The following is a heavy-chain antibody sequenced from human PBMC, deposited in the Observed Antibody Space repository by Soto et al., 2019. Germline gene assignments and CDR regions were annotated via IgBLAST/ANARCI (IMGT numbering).Heavy chain of an antibody. Sequence: GGSMRLSCAASVFTFSSSGRHWDRQAPGKWLEWVAVIWYDGSNKYYADSVKGRFTISRDNSKNTLYLQMNSLRAEDTAVYYCARGYCSDGSCYSLPHDAFDIWGQGTMVTVSS. J-gene: IGHJ3*02. CDR3: ARGYCSDGSCYSLPHDAFDI. CDR1: VFTFSSSG. V-gene: IGHV3-33*01. CDR2: IWYDGSNK. D-gene: IGHD2-15*01.